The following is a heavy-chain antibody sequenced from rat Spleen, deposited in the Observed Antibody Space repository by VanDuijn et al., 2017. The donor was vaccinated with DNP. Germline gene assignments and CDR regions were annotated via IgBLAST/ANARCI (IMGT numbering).Heavy chain of an antibody. CDR3: TTLNYYASLSGYFDH. CDR1: GFTFSDYH. CDR2: ISYDGSST. Sequence: EVQLAESGGGLVQPGGSLKLSCAASGFTFSDYHMVWVRQAPKKGLEWVATISYDGSSTYYRDSVKGRFIISRDNARNTLYLQMDSLRSEDTATYYCTTLNYYASLSGYFDHWGQGVMVTVSS. D-gene: IGHD1-12*01. V-gene: IGHV5-7*01. J-gene: IGHJ2*01.